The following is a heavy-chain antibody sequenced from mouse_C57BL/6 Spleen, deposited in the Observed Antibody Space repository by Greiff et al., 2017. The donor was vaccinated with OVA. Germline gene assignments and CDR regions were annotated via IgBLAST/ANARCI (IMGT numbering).Heavy chain of an antibody. D-gene: IGHD2-5*01. V-gene: IGHV1-69*01. J-gene: IGHJ2*01. CDR3: ARSSYSNCFDY. CDR1: GYTFTSYW. Sequence: QVQLQQPGAELVMPGASVKLSCKASGYTFTSYWMHWVKQRPGQGLEWIGEIDPSDSYTNYNQKFKGKFTLTVDKSSSTAYMQLSSLTSEDSAVYYCARSSYSNCFDYWGQGTTLTVSS. CDR2: IDPSDSYT.